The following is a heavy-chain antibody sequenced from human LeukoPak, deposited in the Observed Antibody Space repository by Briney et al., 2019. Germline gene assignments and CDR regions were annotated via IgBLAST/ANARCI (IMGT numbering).Heavy chain of an antibody. D-gene: IGHD1-26*01. CDR2: INHSGST. J-gene: IGHJ3*02. V-gene: IGHV4-34*01. CDR1: GGSFSGYY. Sequence: PSETLSLTRAVYGGSFSGYYWSWIRQPPGKGLEWIGEINHSGSTNYNPSPKSRVTISVDTSKNQFSLKLSSVTAADTAVYYCARAKGSYNSGAFDIWGQGTMVTVSS. CDR3: ARAKGSYNSGAFDI.